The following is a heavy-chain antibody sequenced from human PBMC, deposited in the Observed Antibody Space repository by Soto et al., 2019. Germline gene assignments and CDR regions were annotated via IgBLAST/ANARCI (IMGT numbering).Heavy chain of an antibody. V-gene: IGHV3-66*01. J-gene: IGHJ2*01. CDR3: ARARAPVTGWYFDF. Sequence: EVQLVESGGDLVQPGGSLRLSCAASGLTVSSNYMSWVRQAPGKGLEWGSVIYTGDTTYYADSVKGRFTISRDNSKNTVYLPMNSLKAEDTAVYYCARARAPVTGWYFDFWGRGTLVTVTS. D-gene: IGHD3-10*01. CDR1: GLTVSSNY. CDR2: IYTGDTT.